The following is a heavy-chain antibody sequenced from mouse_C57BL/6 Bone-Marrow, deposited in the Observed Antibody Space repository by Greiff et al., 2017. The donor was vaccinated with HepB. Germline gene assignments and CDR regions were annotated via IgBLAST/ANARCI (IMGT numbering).Heavy chain of an antibody. CDR3: ARHYYGNYGFMDY. V-gene: IGHV1-81*01. CDR2: IYPRSGNT. D-gene: IGHD2-1*01. Sequence: QVQLKQSGAELARPGASVKLSCKASGYTFTSYGISWVKQRTGQGLEWIGEIYPRSGNTYYNEKFKGKATLTADKASSTAYMELRSLTSEDSAVYCCARHYYGNYGFMDYWGQGTSVTVSS. CDR1: GYTFTSYG. J-gene: IGHJ4*01.